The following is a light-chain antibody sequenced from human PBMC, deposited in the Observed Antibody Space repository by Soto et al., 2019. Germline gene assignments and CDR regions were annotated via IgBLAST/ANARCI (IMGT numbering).Light chain of an antibody. J-gene: IGKJ1*01. CDR3: QQYDNLPPWT. CDR2: GAS. V-gene: IGKV3-15*01. Sequence: EVVMTQSPATLSVSPGERATLSCRASQTVGTYLAWYQHRPGQAPRLLIYGASTRATGVPARFSGSGSGTEFTLTISSLQSEDFAVYCCQQYDNLPPWTFGQGTKVEVK. CDR1: QTVGTY.